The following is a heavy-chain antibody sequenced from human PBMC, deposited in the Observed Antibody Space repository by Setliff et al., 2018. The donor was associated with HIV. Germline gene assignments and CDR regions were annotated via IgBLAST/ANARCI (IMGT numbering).Heavy chain of an antibody. J-gene: IGHJ4*02. CDR2: IRNDASNT. CDR1: GFTFSDYG. V-gene: IGHV3-30*02. CDR3: AKTQGWHLINY. D-gene: IGHD6-19*01. Sequence: PGGSLRLSCEASGFTFSDYGMHWVRQAPGKGLEWLTFIRNDASNTYYADSVKGRFTISRDSSKNTLYLQMDSLRAEDTAVYYCAKTQGWHLINYRGQGTLVTVSS.